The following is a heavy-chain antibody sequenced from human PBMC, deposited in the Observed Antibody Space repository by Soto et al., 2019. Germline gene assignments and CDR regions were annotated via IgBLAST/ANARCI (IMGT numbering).Heavy chain of an antibody. V-gene: IGHV4-59*01. J-gene: IGHJ3*02. CDR3: ARDLQGYCSGGSCWGAFDI. Sequence: SETLSLTCTVSGGSISSYYWSWIRQPPGKGLEWIGYIYYSGSTNYNPPLKRRVTISVDTSKNQFSLKLSSVTAADTAVYYCARDLQGYCSGGSCWGAFDIWGQGTMVTVS. CDR1: GGSISSYY. CDR2: IYYSGST. D-gene: IGHD2-15*01.